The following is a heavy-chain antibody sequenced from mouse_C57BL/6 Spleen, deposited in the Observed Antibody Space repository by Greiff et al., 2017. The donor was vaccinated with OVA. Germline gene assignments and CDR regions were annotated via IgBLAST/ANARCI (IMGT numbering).Heavy chain of an antibody. J-gene: IGHJ1*03. Sequence: QVQLKESGAELVKPGASVKISCKASGYAFSSYWMNWVKQRPGKGLEWIGQIYPGDGDTNYNGKFKGKATLTADKSASTAYMQLISLTSEDSAVYFCAREGYEYDGYFDVWGTGTTVTVSS. V-gene: IGHV1-80*01. CDR2: IYPGDGDT. CDR1: GYAFSSYW. D-gene: IGHD2-4*01. CDR3: AREGYEYDGYFDV.